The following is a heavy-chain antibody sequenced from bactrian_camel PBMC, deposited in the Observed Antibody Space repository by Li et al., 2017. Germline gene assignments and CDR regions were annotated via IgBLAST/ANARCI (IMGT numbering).Heavy chain of an antibody. J-gene: IGHJ6*01. CDR2: ITGGGETA. D-gene: IGHD4*01. CDR1: GYAFSSYY. Sequence: VQLVESGGGLVQPGGSLRLSCETYGYAFSSYYMLWVRQAPGKGLEWVSHITGGGETAYYEDSVKGRFTISRDNAKNTVHLQMNSLKPEDTAVYYCVGQTMSTMTAFGYWGQGTQVTVS. CDR3: VGQTMSTMTAFGY. V-gene: IGHV3S40*01.